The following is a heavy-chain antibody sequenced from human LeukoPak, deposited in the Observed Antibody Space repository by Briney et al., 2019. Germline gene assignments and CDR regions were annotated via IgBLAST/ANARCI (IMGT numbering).Heavy chain of an antibody. Sequence: GGSLRLSCAASGFTFSSYAMCWVRQAPGKGLEWVSAISGSGGSTYYADSVKGRFTISRDNSKNTPYLQMNSLRAEDTAVYYCAKRLGMADAFDIWGQGTMVTVSS. CDR3: AKRLGMADAFDI. CDR2: ISGSGGST. J-gene: IGHJ3*02. V-gene: IGHV3-23*01. CDR1: GFTFSSYA. D-gene: IGHD6-13*01.